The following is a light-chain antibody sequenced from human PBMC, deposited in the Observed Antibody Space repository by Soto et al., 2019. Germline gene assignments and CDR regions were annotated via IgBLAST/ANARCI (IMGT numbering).Light chain of an antibody. V-gene: IGKV1-12*01. Sequence: DIQMTQSPSSVSASVGDRVTITCRASQGISRWLAWYQQKPGKAPNLLISAASSLQSGVPSRFSRSGSGTDCTLTVSSLQPEDFTTYYCQQTDSFPFTFGPGTKVDIK. CDR1: QGISRW. CDR2: AAS. CDR3: QQTDSFPFT. J-gene: IGKJ3*01.